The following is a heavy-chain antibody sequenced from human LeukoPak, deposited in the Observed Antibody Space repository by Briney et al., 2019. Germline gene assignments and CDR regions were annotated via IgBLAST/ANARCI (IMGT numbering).Heavy chain of an antibody. CDR2: INHSGST. V-gene: IGHV4-34*01. CDR1: GGSFSGCY. Sequence: SETLSLTCAVYGGSFSGCYWSWIRQPPGKGLEWIGEINHSGSTNYNPSLKSRVTISVDTSKNQFSLKLSSVTAADTAVYYCARGGQWLRPFDYWGQGTLVTVSS. CDR3: ARGGQWLRPFDY. J-gene: IGHJ4*02. D-gene: IGHD5-12*01.